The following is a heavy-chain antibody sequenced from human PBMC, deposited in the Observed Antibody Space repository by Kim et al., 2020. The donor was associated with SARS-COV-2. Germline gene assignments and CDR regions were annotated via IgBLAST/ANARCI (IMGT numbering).Heavy chain of an antibody. J-gene: IGHJ6*02. D-gene: IGHD3-3*01. CDR3: ARERTRITIFGVVHRYGMDA. CDR2: ISSSGSTI. Sequence: GGSLRLSCAASGFTFSDYYMSWIRQAPGKGLEWVSYISSSGSTIYYADSVKGRFTISRDNAKNSLYLQMNSLRAEDTAVYYCARERTRITIFGVVHRYGMDAWGPGTTVTVSS. CDR1: GFTFSDYY. V-gene: IGHV3-11*01.